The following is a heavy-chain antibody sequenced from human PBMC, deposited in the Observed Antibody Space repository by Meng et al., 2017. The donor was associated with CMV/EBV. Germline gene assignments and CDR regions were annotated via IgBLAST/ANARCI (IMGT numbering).Heavy chain of an antibody. V-gene: IGHV5-51*01. CDR2: IYPGDSDT. CDR1: GYSFTSYW. Sequence: GESLKISCKGSGYSFTSYWIGWVRQMPGKGLEWMGIIYPGDSDTRYSPSFQGQVTISADKSISAAYLQWSSLKASDTAVYYCAREGWEYYKQWLVGGNWFDPWGQGTLVTVSS. CDR3: AREGWEYYKQWLVGGNWFDP. D-gene: IGHD6-19*01. J-gene: IGHJ5*02.